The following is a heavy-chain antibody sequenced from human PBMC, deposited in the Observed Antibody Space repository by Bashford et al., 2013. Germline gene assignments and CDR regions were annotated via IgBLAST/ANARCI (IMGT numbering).Heavy chain of an antibody. CDR2: INPNSGGT. Sequence: WVRQAPGQGLEWMGWINPNSGGTNYAQKFQGRVTMTRDTSISTAYMELSRLRSDDTAVYYXARLDYDFWSWLSHYVGQGTLVHRLL. J-gene: IGHJ4*02. D-gene: IGHD3-3*01. V-gene: IGHV1-2*02. CDR3: ARLDYDFWSWLSHY.